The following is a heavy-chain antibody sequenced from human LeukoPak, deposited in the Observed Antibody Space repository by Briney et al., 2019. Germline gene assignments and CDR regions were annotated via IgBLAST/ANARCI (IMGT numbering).Heavy chain of an antibody. CDR2: INTNTGNP. D-gene: IGHD6-19*01. Sequence: ASVKVSCKASGYTFTSYVMNWVRQAPGQGLEWMGWINTNTGNPTYAQDFTGRFVFSLDTSVSTAYLQISSLKAEDTAVYYCASASTWLALASFDYWGQGTLVTVSS. J-gene: IGHJ4*02. CDR3: ASASTWLALASFDY. CDR1: GYTFTSYV. V-gene: IGHV7-4-1*02.